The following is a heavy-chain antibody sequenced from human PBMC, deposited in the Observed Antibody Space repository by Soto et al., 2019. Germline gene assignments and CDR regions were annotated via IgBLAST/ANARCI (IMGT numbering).Heavy chain of an antibody. Sequence: SETLSLTCSVSGDSISTVDYFWAWVRQPPGQALEYIGYIYKSATTYYNPSFESRVAISLDTSKSQFSLNVTSLTAADTAVYYCARGRSGAAGPVEAAFDIWGQGTMVTVSS. CDR3: ARGRSGAAGPVEAAFDI. V-gene: IGHV4-30-4*01. CDR2: IYKSATT. CDR1: GDSISTVDYF. D-gene: IGHD6-13*01. J-gene: IGHJ3*02.